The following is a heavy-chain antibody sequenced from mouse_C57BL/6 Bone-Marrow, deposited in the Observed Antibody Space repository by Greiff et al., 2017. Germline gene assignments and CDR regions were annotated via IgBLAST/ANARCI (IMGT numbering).Heavy chain of an antibody. V-gene: IGHV1-72*01. CDR3: ARVPYYYGSSWFAY. CDR2: IAPNSAGT. D-gene: IGHD1-1*01. CDR1: GYTFTSYW. J-gene: IGHJ3*01. Sequence: QVQLQPPGAELVKPGASVKLSCKASGYTFTSYWMHWVKQRPGRGLEWIGRIAPNSAGTTYNEKFTSKATLTVDKPSSTAYMQLSSLTSEDSAVYYCARVPYYYGSSWFAYWGQVTLVNCSA.